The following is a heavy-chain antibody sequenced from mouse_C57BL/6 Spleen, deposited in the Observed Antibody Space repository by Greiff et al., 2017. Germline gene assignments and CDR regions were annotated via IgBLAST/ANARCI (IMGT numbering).Heavy chain of an antibody. CDR3: AREAVVATFHYYAIAY. D-gene: IGHD1-1*01. CDR1: GYTFTSYW. Sequence: QVQLQQPGAELVRPGSSVKLSCKASGYTFTSYWMHWVKQRPIQGLEWIGNIDPSDSETPYNQKFKDKATLTVDKSSSTAYMQLSSLTSEDSAVYYCAREAVVATFHYYAIAYWGQGTSVTVSS. CDR2: IDPSDSET. J-gene: IGHJ4*01. V-gene: IGHV1-52*01.